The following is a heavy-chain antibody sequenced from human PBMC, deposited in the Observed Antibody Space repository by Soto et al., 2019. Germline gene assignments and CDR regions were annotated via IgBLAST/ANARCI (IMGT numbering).Heavy chain of an antibody. D-gene: IGHD3-22*01. V-gene: IGHV1-18*01. Sequence: GASVKVSCKASGYTFTSYGISWVRQAPGQGLEWMGWISAYNGNTNYAQKLQGRVTMTTDTSTSTAYMELRSLRSDDTAVYYSAREGNYYDSSGYYYPNAFDIWGQGTMVTVSS. CDR1: GYTFTSYG. CDR2: ISAYNGNT. J-gene: IGHJ3*02. CDR3: AREGNYYDSSGYYYPNAFDI.